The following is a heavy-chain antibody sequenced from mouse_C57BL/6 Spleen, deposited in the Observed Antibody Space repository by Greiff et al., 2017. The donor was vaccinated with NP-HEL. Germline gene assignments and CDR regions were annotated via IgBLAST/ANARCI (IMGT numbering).Heavy chain of an antibody. CDR3: GRRYDYDGWYFDV. CDR2: ISSGSSTI. V-gene: IGHV5-17*01. D-gene: IGHD2-4*01. Sequence: EVKLVESGGGLVKPGGSLKLSCAASGFTFSDYGMHWVRQAPEKGLEWVAYISSGSSTIYYADTVKGRFTISRDNAKNTLFLQMTSLRSEDTAMYYCGRRYDYDGWYFDVWGTGTTVTVSS. CDR1: GFTFSDYG. J-gene: IGHJ1*03.